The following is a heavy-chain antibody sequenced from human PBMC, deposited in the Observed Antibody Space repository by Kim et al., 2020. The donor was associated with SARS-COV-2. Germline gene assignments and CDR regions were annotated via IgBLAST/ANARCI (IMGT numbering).Heavy chain of an antibody. D-gene: IGHD1-20*01. J-gene: IGHJ6*03. CDR1: GGSISSYY. Sequence: SETLSLICTVSGGSISSYYWSWIRQPPGKGLEWIGYIYYSGSTNYNPSLKSRVTISVDTSKNQFSLKLSSVTAADTAVYYCARITYYYYYMDVWGKGTTV. CDR2: IYYSGST. V-gene: IGHV4-59*01. CDR3: ARITYYYYYMDV.